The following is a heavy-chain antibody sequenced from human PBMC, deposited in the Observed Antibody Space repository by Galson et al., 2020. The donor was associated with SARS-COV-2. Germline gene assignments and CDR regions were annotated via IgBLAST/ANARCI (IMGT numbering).Heavy chain of an antibody. D-gene: IGHD6-19*01. CDR3: AKDILHNIAVGAYS. CDR2: ISYEGSNK. Sequence: GGSLRLSCAASGFTFSTPAMHWVRQAPGKGLEWVAIISYEGSNKFYSDSVKGRFTISRDSSNDTLYLQMNSLRPEDTAVYYCAKDILHNIAVGAYSWGQGTRVTVSS. J-gene: IGHJ4*02. V-gene: IGHV3-30*18. CDR1: GFTFSTPA.